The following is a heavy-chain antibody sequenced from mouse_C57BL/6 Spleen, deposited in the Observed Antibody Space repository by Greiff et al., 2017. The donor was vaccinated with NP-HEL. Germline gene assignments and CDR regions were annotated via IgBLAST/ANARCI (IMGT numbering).Heavy chain of an antibody. CDR3: APLLTGYFDV. V-gene: IGHV1-64*01. CDR1: GYTFTSYW. Sequence: QVQLQQPGAELVKPGASVKLSCKASGYTFTSYWMHWVKQTPGQGLEWIGMIHPNSGSTNYNEKFKGKATLTVDKSSCHAYMQLRSLTSEAAAVYYCAPLLTGYFDVWGTGTTVTVSS. CDR2: IHPNSGST. D-gene: IGHD6-5*01. J-gene: IGHJ1*03.